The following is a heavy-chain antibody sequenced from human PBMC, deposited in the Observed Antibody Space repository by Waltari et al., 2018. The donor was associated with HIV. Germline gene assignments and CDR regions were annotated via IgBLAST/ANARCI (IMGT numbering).Heavy chain of an antibody. CDR1: GGSFSGYY. CDR2: INHSGST. D-gene: IGHD3-10*01. CDR3: ARGTSDSEFGAKLFDY. V-gene: IGHV4-34*01. J-gene: IGHJ4*02. Sequence: QVQLQQWGAGLLKPSETLSLTCAVYGGSFSGYYWSWIRQPPGKGLEWIGEINHSGSTNYNPSLKSRVTISVDTSKNQFSLKLSSVTAADTAVYYCARGTSDSEFGAKLFDYWGQGTLVTVSS.